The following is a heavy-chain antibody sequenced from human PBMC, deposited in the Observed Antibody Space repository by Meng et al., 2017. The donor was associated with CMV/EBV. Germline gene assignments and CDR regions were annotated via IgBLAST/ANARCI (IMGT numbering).Heavy chain of an antibody. D-gene: IGHD5-18*01. V-gene: IGHV4-34*01. CDR3: ARGEKIQLRSVFDY. CDR1: GGSFCGDY. Sequence: VQLLQWAEERLKPSGSLSLTCAVNGGSFCGDYGSRFRRPPGEGLVWIGEINNSGSTNYNASLKRRVTISVETSKNQFSLKLSSVTAAETAVYYCARGEKIQLRSVFDYWGQGTLVTVSS. CDR2: INNSGST. J-gene: IGHJ4*02.